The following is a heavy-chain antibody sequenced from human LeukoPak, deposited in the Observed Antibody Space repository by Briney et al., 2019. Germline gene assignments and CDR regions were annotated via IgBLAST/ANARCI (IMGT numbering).Heavy chain of an antibody. J-gene: IGHJ4*02. Sequence: GGSLRLSCAASGFTFSTYAMSWVRQAPRRGLECVSTVCGRGVSTYFADSVKGRFPISRANSKNTLFLQMNSPGAEDTAVYYCAKGGQYGSSWYLIDYWGLGTLVTVAS. CDR1: GFTFSTYA. V-gene: IGHV3-23*01. CDR3: AKGGQYGSSWYLIDY. CDR2: VCGRGVST. D-gene: IGHD6-13*01.